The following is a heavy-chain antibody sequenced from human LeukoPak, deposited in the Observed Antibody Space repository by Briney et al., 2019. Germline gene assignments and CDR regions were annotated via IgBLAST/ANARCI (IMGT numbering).Heavy chain of an antibody. D-gene: IGHD2-2*01. V-gene: IGHV3-23*01. J-gene: IGHJ6*02. CDR1: GFPFSSYW. CDR3: AKSSSTSIYHYYGMDV. CDR2: ISGSGGST. Sequence: PGGSLRLSCVASGFPFSSYWMTWVRQAPGKGLEWVSGISGSGGSTYYADSMKGRFTISRDNSKNTLYLQMNSLRAEDTAVYYCAKSSSTSIYHYYGMDVWGQGTTVTVSS.